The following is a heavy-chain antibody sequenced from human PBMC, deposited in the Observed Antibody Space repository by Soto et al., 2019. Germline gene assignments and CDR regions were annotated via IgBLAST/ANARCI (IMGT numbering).Heavy chain of an antibody. CDR1: GGIFSSYA. J-gene: IGHJ4*02. CDR3: ARGGSGYGWFNEF. V-gene: IGHV1-69*01. D-gene: IGHD3-22*01. Sequence: QEQLVQSGAEVKKPGSSVKVSCKASGGIFSSYAISWVRQAPGQGLEWMGGIIPIFGTANYAQKFKGRVTITADEYTNTAYMDLSSLKSEDTAIYYCARGGSGYGWFNEFWCQGTMVTVSA. CDR2: IIPIFGTA.